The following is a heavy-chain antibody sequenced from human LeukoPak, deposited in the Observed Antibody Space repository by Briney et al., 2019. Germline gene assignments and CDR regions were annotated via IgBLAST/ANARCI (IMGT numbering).Heavy chain of an antibody. J-gene: IGHJ4*02. CDR3: TTAVAAQHY. CDR1: GFTFSSYG. CDR2: ISYDGSNK. V-gene: IGHV3-30*03. D-gene: IGHD6-6*01. Sequence: GGSLRLSCAASGFTFSSYGMHWVRQAPGKGLEWVAVISYDGSNKYYADSVKGRFTISRDNSKNTLYLQMNSLKTEDTAVYYCTTAVAAQHYWGQGTLVTVSS.